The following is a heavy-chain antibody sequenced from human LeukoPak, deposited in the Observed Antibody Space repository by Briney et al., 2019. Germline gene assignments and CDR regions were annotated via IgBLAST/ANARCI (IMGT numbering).Heavy chain of an antibody. CDR3: AKETVDSSGWYNPWYYYYGMDV. Sequence: GGSLRLSCAASGFTFSSYSMNWVRQAPGKGLEWVSSISSSSSYIYYADSVKGRFTISRDYSKNTLYLQMNSLRAEDTAVYYCAKETVDSSGWYNPWYYYYGMDVWGQGTTVTVSS. J-gene: IGHJ6*02. CDR2: ISSSSSYI. CDR1: GFTFSSYS. D-gene: IGHD6-19*01. V-gene: IGHV3-21*04.